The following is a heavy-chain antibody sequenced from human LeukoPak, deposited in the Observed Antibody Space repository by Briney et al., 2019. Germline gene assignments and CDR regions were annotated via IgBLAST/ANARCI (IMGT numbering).Heavy chain of an antibody. CDR2: ISSSSSYI. CDR3: ARDVYYYDSSGSLYYGMDV. Sequence: KTGGSLRLSCAASGFTFSSYSMNWVRQAPGKGLEWVSSISSSSSYIYYADSVKGRFTISRDNAKNSLYLQMNSLRAEDTAVYYCARDVYYYDSSGSLYYGMDVWGQGTTVTVSS. V-gene: IGHV3-21*01. D-gene: IGHD3-22*01. CDR1: GFTFSSYS. J-gene: IGHJ6*02.